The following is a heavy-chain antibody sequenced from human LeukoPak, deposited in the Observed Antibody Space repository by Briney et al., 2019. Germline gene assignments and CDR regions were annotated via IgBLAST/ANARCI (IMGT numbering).Heavy chain of an antibody. D-gene: IGHD3-10*01. Sequence: GGSLRLSCAASGFTFSSYSMNWVRQAPGKGLEWVSSIRSSSSYIYYADSVKGRFTISRDNAKNSLYLQMNSLRAEDMAVYYCARDSMVRGVMSYWGQGTLVTVSS. CDR2: IRSSSSYI. V-gene: IGHV3-21*01. CDR3: ARDSMVRGVMSY. CDR1: GFTFSSYS. J-gene: IGHJ4*02.